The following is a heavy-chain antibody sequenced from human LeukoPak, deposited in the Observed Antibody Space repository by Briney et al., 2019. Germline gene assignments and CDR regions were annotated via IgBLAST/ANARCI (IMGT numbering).Heavy chain of an antibody. J-gene: IGHJ4*02. CDR2: IYYSRST. Sequence: PSETLSLTCTVSGGSISGGEYYWNWIRQHRGKGLEWIVYIYYSRSTYYNPSLKSRVTISVDTSKNQFSLKLSSVTAADTAVYYCARPVRDGYNFYFDYWGQGTLVTVSS. CDR3: ARPVRDGYNFYFDY. CDR1: GGSISGGEYY. V-gene: IGHV4-30-4*08. D-gene: IGHD5-12*01.